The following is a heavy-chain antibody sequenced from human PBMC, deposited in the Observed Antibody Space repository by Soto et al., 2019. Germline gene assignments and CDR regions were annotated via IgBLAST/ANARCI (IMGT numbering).Heavy chain of an antibody. J-gene: IGHJ6*02. CDR1: GFTFSNAW. Sequence: EVQLVESGGGLANPGGSLRLSCATSGFTFSNAWMTWVRQAPGKGLEWVGRIKSKTDGGTIDYTAPVKGRFTISRDDAKNTLYLQMNSLKTEDTAVYYVAAGNVAYYYGMDRWGQGNTVTVSS. D-gene: IGHD6-13*01. CDR3: AAGNVAYYYGMDR. V-gene: IGHV3-15*01. CDR2: IKSKTDGGTI.